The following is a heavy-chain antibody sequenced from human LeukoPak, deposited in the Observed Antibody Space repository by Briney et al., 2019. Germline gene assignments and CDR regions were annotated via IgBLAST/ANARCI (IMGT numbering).Heavy chain of an antibody. V-gene: IGHV3-48*04. CDR1: GFTFSTYS. CDR2: IVGSSGTI. D-gene: IGHD1-26*01. CDR3: ARKLWGSYVFDY. J-gene: IGHJ4*02. Sequence: GGSLRLSCAASGFTFSTYSMNWVRQAPGKGLEWVSYIVGSSGTILYADSVKGRFTISRDNAKNSLYLQMDSLRAEDTAVYYCARKLWGSYVFDYWGQGTLVTVSS.